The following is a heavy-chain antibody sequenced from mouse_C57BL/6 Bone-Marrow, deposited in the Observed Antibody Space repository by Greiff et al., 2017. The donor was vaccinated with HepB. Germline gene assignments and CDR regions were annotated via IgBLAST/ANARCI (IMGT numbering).Heavy chain of an antibody. D-gene: IGHD1-1*01. Sequence: QVQLKQPGAELVKPGASVKLSCKASGYTFTSYWMHWVKQRPGQGLEWIGMIHPNSGSTNYNEKFKSKATLTVDKSSSTAYMQLSSLTSEDSAVYYCARGRYYGSSYYFDYWGQGTTLTVSS. CDR2: IHPNSGST. CDR1: GYTFTSYW. V-gene: IGHV1-64*01. J-gene: IGHJ2*01. CDR3: ARGRYYGSSYYFDY.